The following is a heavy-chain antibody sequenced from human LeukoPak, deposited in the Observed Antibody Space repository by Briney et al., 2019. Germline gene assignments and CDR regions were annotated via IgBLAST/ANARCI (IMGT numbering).Heavy chain of an antibody. CDR3: AKHTSVDSYGYGLDY. V-gene: IGHV3-23*01. D-gene: IGHD5-18*01. CDR1: GFTFSSYA. Sequence: PGGSLRLSCAASGFTFSSYAVSWVRQAPGKGLEWVSAISGSGGSTYYADSVKGRFTISRDNSKNTLYLRMNSLRAEDTAVYYCAKHTSVDSYGYGLDYWGQGTLVAVSS. J-gene: IGHJ4*02. CDR2: ISGSGGST.